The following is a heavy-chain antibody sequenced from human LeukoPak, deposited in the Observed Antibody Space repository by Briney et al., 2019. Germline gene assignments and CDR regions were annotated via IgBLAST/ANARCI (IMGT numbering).Heavy chain of an antibody. CDR1: GFTFSSYA. J-gene: IGHJ4*02. Sequence: PGGSLRLSCAASGFTFSSYAMSWVRQAPGKGLEWVSTIRGSGGGTYYADSVKGRFTISRDNSKNTLYLQMNSLRDEDTAVYYCARARGFDWWGQGTLVTVSS. CDR2: IRGSGGGT. V-gene: IGHV3-23*01. CDR3: ARARGFDW.